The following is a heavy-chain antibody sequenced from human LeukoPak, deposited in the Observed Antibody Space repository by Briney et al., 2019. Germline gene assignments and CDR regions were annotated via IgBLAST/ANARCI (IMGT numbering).Heavy chain of an antibody. J-gene: IGHJ1*01. CDR1: GDSITSHY. CDR2: IYYSGST. V-gene: IGHV4-59*11. Sequence: SETLSLTCTVSGDSITSHYWSWIRQPPGKGLEWIGYIYYSGSTNYNPSLKSRVTISLDTSKNQFSLKLSSVTAADTAVYYCARAPGGFQLNPWGQGALVTVSS. D-gene: IGHD2-2*01. CDR3: ARAPGGFQLNP.